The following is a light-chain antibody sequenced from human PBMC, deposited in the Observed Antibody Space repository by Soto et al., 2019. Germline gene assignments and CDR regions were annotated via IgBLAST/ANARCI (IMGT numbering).Light chain of an antibody. V-gene: IGKV1-13*02. CDR3: QQFNPYPLT. J-gene: IGKJ5*01. Sequence: IQVTQSPSSLSASVGDRVSITCRASQGIRNALGWYQQKPGKAPKLLIYDVSTLESGVPSRFSGSGSGTEFTLTISSLQPEDVGTYYCQQFNPYPLTFGRGTRLEIK. CDR1: QGIRNA. CDR2: DVS.